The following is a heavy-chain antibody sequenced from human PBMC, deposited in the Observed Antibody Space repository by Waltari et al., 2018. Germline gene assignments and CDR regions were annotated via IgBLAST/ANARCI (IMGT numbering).Heavy chain of an antibody. J-gene: IGHJ6*02. CDR2: INPSGGST. CDR3: ALDTGALWMDV. Sequence: QVQLVQSGAEVKKPGASVKISCKTSEYTFTSSYIHWVRQAPGQGLEVMGIINPSGGSTIYAQKFQGRVTMTRDTSTSTVYMELSSLRSDDTAGYYCALDTGALWMDVWGQGTTVTVSS. D-gene: IGHD2-21*01. V-gene: IGHV1-46*01. CDR1: EYTFTSSY.